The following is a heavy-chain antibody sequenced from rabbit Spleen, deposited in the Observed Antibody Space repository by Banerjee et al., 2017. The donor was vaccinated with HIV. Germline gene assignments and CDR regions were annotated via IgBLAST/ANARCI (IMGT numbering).Heavy chain of an antibody. CDR3: VRDQAGDADYGPYYLNL. Sequence: QQQLVESGGGLVKPGASLTLTCKASGLDFSNNYWICWVRQAPGKGLEWIACVDVTKDGNTYYANWVNGRFTISSHNAQNTLYLQLSSLTAADTATYFCVRDQAGDADYGPYYLNLWGQGTLVTVS. J-gene: IGHJ4*01. V-gene: IGHV1S45*01. CDR2: VDVTKDGNT. D-gene: IGHD2-1*01. CDR1: GLDFSNNYW.